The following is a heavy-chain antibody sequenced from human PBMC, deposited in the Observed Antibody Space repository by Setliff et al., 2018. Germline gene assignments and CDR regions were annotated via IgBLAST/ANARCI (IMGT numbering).Heavy chain of an antibody. Sequence: TLSLTCTVSGEYISRYYWSWIRQPPGKGLEWIGSIYYNGSSHFNPSLKSRVAISVDTSKNLLSLRVNSVTTTDTAVYYCARPLEESFGGVRDSDAFDVWGQGTMVTVSS. J-gene: IGHJ3*01. D-gene: IGHD3-16*01. CDR3: ARPLEESFGGVRDSDAFDV. CDR2: IYYNGSS. V-gene: IGHV4-59*05. CDR1: GEYISRYY.